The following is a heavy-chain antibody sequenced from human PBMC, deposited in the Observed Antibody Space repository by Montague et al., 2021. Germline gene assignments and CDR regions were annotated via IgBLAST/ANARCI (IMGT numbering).Heavy chain of an antibody. CDR2: ISYDGIKE. Sequence: SLRLSCAPSGFTFSSYAMHRVRQAPGRGLEWVAVISYDGIKEYYADSVRGRFTISRDNSNNTLYMQMNSLRAEDTAMYYCARASSYGKSSYYYMDVWGRGTTVTVSS. D-gene: IGHD4-17*01. V-gene: IGHV3-30-3*01. J-gene: IGHJ6*03. CDR1: GFTFSSYA. CDR3: ARASSYGKSSYYYMDV.